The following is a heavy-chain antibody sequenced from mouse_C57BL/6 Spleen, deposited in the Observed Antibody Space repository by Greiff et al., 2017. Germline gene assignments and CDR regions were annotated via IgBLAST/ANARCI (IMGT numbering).Heavy chain of an antibody. CDR1: GYTFTGYW. Sequence: QVQLQQSGAELMKPGASVKLSCKATGYTFTGYWIEWVKQRPGHGLEWIGEILPGSGSTNYNAKFKGKATFTADTASNTAYMQLSSLTTEDSAIYYGARYERGFAYWGQGTLVTVSA. V-gene: IGHV1-9*01. CDR3: ARYERGFAY. CDR2: ILPGSGST. J-gene: IGHJ3*01. D-gene: IGHD2-3*01.